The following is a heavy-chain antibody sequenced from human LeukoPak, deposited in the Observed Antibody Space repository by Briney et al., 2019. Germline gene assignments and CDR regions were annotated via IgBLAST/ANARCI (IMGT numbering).Heavy chain of an antibody. CDR3: ARQACSSTSCYTTQFDY. D-gene: IGHD2-2*02. J-gene: IGHJ4*02. V-gene: IGHV5-51*01. Sequence: GESLKISCKGSGYSFTSYWIGWVRQMPGKRLEWMGIIYPGDSDTRYSPSFQGQVTISADKSISTAYLQWSSLKASDTAMYYCARQACSSTSCYTTQFDYWGQGTLVTVSS. CDR1: GYSFTSYW. CDR2: IYPGDSDT.